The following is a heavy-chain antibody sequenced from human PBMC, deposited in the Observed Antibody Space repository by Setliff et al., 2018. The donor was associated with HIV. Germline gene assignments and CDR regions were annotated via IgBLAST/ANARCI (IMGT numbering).Heavy chain of an antibody. J-gene: IGHJ4*02. CDR1: GDTLSIHP. V-gene: IGHV1-46*01. CDR3: ARGESAAAGTGVCDY. Sequence: GASVKVSCKASGDTLSIHPISWVRQAPGQGLEWMGVIYPNGDFTRSAQKFQGRVTMTRDTSTSTVYMELSSLRSEDTAMYYCARGESAAAGTGVCDYWGQGTLVTVSS. D-gene: IGHD6-13*01. CDR2: IYPNGDFT.